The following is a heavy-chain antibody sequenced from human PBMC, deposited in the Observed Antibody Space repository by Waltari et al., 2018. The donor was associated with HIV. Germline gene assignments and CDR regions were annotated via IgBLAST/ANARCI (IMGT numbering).Heavy chain of an antibody. D-gene: IGHD5-18*01. CDR1: GFTFSSYG. Sequence: QVQLVESGGGVVQPGRSLRLSCAASGFTFSSYGMHWVRQAPGKGLEWVAGISYDGSNKYYADSVKGRFTISRDNSKNTLYLQMNSLRAEDTAVYYCAKPAAMASYGMDVWGQGTTVTVSS. V-gene: IGHV3-30*18. CDR3: AKPAAMASYGMDV. J-gene: IGHJ6*02. CDR2: ISYDGSNK.